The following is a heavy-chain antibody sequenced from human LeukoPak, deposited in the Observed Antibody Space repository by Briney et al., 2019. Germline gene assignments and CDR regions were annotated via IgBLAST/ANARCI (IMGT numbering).Heavy chain of an antibody. J-gene: IGHJ4*02. CDR2: IRVSDET. CDR1: GFTLSSYW. D-gene: IGHD1-1*01. Sequence: GGSLRLSCAASGFTLSSYWMSWVRQAPGKGLEWVSGIRVSDETYYADSVKGRFTISRANSENTLYPQMSGLRAEDTAVYYCAKGTGDMGYYFDYWGQGTLVTVSS. CDR3: AKGTGDMGYYFDY. V-gene: IGHV3-23*01.